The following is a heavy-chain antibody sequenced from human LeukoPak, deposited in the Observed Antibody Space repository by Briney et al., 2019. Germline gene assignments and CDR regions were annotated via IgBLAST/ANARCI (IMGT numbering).Heavy chain of an antibody. CDR1: GGSISSSSYY. CDR2: IYYSGST. Sequence: SETLSLTCTVSGGSISSSSYYWGWIRQPPGKGLEWIGSIYYSGSTYYNPSLKSRVTISVDTSKNQFSLKLSSVTAADTAVYYCARHKIEYSSSSGQVYYFDYWGQGTLVTVSS. D-gene: IGHD6-6*01. V-gene: IGHV4-39*01. J-gene: IGHJ4*02. CDR3: ARHKIEYSSSSGQVYYFDY.